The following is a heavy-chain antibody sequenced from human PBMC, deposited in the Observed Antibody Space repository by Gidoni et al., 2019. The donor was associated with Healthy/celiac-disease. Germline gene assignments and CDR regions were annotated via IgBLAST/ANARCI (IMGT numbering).Heavy chain of an antibody. D-gene: IGHD4-4*01. J-gene: IGHJ6*02. Sequence: QVQLVQSGAEVKKPGSSVKVSCKASGGPFSSYAISWVRQAPGQGLEWMGGIIPIFGTANYAQKFQGRVTITADESTSTAYMELSSLRSEDTAVYYCARERLGRRDGYSGYYYYGMDVWGQGTTVTVSS. CDR1: GGPFSSYA. CDR3: ARERLGRRDGYSGYYYYGMDV. V-gene: IGHV1-69*01. CDR2: IIPIFGTA.